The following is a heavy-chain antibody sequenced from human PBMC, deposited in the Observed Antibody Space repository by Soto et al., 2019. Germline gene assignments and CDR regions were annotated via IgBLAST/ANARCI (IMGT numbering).Heavy chain of an antibody. CDR1: VFSLSTSGVG. CDR2: IYCDDDK. J-gene: IGHJ6*03. Sequence: GPTLVNSTQTLTLTCTFSVFSLSTSGVGVGWIRQPPGKALEWLALIYCDDDKLYSPSLKSRLTITKDTSKNQVVLTMTNMDPVDTATYYCAHTPYYYYYMDVWGKGTTVTVSS. CDR3: AHTPYYYYYMDV. V-gene: IGHV2-5*02.